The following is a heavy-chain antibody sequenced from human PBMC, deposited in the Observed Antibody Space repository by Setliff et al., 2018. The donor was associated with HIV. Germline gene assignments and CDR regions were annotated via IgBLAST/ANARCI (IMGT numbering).Heavy chain of an antibody. J-gene: IGHJ4*02. D-gene: IGHD2-21*02. CDR2: IFPGDSKM. Sequence: GESLKISCKGSGYSFTSYWIAWVRQKPGKGLEWMGIIFPGDSKMHYSPSFQGRVTLLADKSISTAYLQWSSLQTSDSGMYYCARGIAALTASFDYWGQGSLVTVSS. CDR1: GYSFTSYW. CDR3: ARGIAALTASFDY. V-gene: IGHV5-51*01.